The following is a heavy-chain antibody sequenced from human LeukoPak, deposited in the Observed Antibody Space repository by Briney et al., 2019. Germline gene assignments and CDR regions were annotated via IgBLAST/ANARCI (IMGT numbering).Heavy chain of an antibody. D-gene: IGHD2-2*02. J-gene: IGHJ4*02. CDR1: GGSFSGYY. CDR2: ISSSSSYI. V-gene: IGHV3-21*01. CDR3: ARDDGYCSSTSCYMDY. Sequence: PSETLSLTCAVYGGSFSGYYWSWVRQAPGKGLEWVSSISSSSSYIYYADSVKGRFTISRDNAKNSLYLQMNSLRAEDTAVYYCARDDGYCSSTSCYMDYWGQGTLVTVSS.